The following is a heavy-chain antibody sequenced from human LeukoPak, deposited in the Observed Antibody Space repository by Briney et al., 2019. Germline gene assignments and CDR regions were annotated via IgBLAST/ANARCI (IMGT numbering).Heavy chain of an antibody. Sequence: GGSLRLSCAGSGFTFSPYNMNWVRQAPGKGLEWVSSISSSSSYIYYADSVKGRFTISRDSAKNSLYLQMNSLRAEDTAVYYCAREFRHGSGSYFPLDYWGQGTLVTVSS. CDR3: AREFRHGSGSYFPLDY. CDR2: ISSSSSYI. D-gene: IGHD3-10*01. J-gene: IGHJ4*02. V-gene: IGHV3-21*01. CDR1: GFTFSPYN.